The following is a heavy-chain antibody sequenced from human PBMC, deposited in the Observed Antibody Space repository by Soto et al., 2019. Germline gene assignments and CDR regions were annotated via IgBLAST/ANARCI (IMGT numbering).Heavy chain of an antibody. D-gene: IGHD3-16*02. CDR2: ISGSGGST. Sequence: EVQLLESGGGLVQPGGSLRLSCAASGFTFSSYAMSWVRQAPGKGLEWVSAISGSGGSTYYADSVKGRFTISRDNSKNTLYLKMTGRRAEDTALFYCGKDRALEGELSLFYFDYWGQGPLVTVPS. CDR3: GKDRALEGELSLFYFDY. J-gene: IGHJ4*02. CDR1: GFTFSSYA. V-gene: IGHV3-23*01.